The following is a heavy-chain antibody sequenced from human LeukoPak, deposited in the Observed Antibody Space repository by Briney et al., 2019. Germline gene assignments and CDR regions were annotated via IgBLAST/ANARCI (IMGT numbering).Heavy chain of an antibody. D-gene: IGHD3-3*02. CDR1: GFTFSNYA. CDR3: AKAFSGGKWTPDY. Sequence: PGGSLRLSCAASGFTFSNYAMSWVRQAPGKGLEWVSAISGSGDNTYYADSVKGRLTVSRDNSRDTLYLQMNSLRADDTAVYYCAKAFSGGKWTPDYWGQGTLVTVSS. J-gene: IGHJ4*02. CDR2: ISGSGDNT. V-gene: IGHV3-23*01.